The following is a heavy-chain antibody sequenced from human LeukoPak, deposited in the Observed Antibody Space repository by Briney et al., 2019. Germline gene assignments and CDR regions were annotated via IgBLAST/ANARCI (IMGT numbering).Heavy chain of an antibody. J-gene: IGHJ5*02. Sequence: PSETLSLTCAVSGGSFSLYYWSWIRQPPGKAPEWIGEVNHSGSTNYDPSLKSRVTISLDTSKNQFSLKMTSVTAADTAVYYCARHRRSVSGNRFDHWGQGTLVTVSS. CDR1: GGSFSLYY. V-gene: IGHV4-34*01. CDR3: ARHRRSVSGNRFDH. D-gene: IGHD6-19*01. CDR2: VNHSGST.